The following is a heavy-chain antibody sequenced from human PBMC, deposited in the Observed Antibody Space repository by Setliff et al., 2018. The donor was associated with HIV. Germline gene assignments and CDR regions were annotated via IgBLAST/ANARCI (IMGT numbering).Heavy chain of an antibody. CDR1: GDSISTDY. J-gene: IGHJ4*02. Sequence: SETLSLTCTVSGDSISTDYWTWIRQPPGKGLEWIGYIYNSASTSYNPSLKSRVTVTMDTSTSTAYMELRSLRSEDTAVYYCAAYCGGDCYSVDYWGQGTLVTVSS. CDR3: AAYCGGDCYSVDY. D-gene: IGHD2-21*02. V-gene: IGHV4-59*03. CDR2: IYNSAST.